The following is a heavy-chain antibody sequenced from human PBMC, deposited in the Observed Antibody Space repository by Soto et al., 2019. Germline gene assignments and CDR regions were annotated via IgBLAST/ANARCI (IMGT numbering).Heavy chain of an antibody. Sequence: TSETLSLTCTVSGGSISSGDYYWSWIRQPPGKGLEWIGYIYYSGSTYYNPSLKSRVTISVDTSKNQFSLKLSSVTAADTAVYYCARGSPRVVPAAIHMDVWGKGTTVTVSS. CDR1: GGSISSGDYY. J-gene: IGHJ6*03. CDR2: IYYSGST. CDR3: ARGSPRVVPAAIHMDV. D-gene: IGHD2-2*01. V-gene: IGHV4-30-4*01.